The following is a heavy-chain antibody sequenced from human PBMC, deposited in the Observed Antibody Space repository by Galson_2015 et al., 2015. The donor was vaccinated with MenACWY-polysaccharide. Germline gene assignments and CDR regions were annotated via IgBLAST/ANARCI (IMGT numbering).Heavy chain of an antibody. D-gene: IGHD2-2*01. CDR3: STRMPQHFDF. J-gene: IGHJ4*02. CDR1: GFTFSSYT. CDR2: ISHIHDT. Sequence: SLRLSCAASGFTFSSYTMNWVRQVPGKGLEWVSTISHIHDTHYAESVKGRFTISRDNSNNTLYLQMNNLRAEDTALYYCSTRMPQHFDFWGQGTLGTVSP. V-gene: IGHV3-23*01.